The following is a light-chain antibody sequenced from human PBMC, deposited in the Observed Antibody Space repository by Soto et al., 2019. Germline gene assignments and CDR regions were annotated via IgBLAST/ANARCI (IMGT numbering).Light chain of an antibody. V-gene: IGLV2-14*01. J-gene: IGLJ3*02. CDR2: EVS. Sequence: QSALTQPASVSGSPGQSIIISCTGTGSDIGRSDFVSWFQQLPGSVPKLVIYEVSNRPSGISDRFSGSKSGQTASLTISGLQTEDEADYFCGSYRSSNTLVVFGGGTKVTVL. CDR3: GSYRSSNTLVV. CDR1: GSDIGRSDF.